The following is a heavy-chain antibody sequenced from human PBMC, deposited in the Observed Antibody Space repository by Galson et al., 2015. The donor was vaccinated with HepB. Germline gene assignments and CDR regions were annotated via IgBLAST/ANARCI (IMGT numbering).Heavy chain of an antibody. CDR1: GGTFSSYA. Sequence: SVKVSCKASGGTFSSYAISWVRQAPGQGLEWMGGIIPILGIANYAQKFQGRVTFTADKSTSTAYMELSSLRSEDTAVYYCARDPPRHSRVIAPGYWGQGTLVTVSS. D-gene: IGHD3-22*01. CDR3: ARDPPRHSRVIAPGY. J-gene: IGHJ4*02. V-gene: IGHV1-69*10. CDR2: IIPILGIA.